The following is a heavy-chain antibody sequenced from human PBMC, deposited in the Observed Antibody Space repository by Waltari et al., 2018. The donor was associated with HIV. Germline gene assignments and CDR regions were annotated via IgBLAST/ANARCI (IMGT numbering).Heavy chain of an antibody. Sequence: EVQLLESGGGLIQPGGSLRLSCAASGFTFSNYHINWVRQAPGKGLEWVSGISDSGGTYYADSVKGRFTISRDNSKNTVSLQMNCLRAEDTAVYYCAKVSWEDHVAPQVWGQGTLVTVSS. CDR1: GFTFSNYH. CDR2: ISDSGGT. V-gene: IGHV3-23*01. D-gene: IGHD1-26*01. J-gene: IGHJ4*02. CDR3: AKVSWEDHVAPQV.